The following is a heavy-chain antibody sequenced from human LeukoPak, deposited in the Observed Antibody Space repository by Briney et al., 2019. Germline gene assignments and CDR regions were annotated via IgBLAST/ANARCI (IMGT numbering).Heavy chain of an antibody. J-gene: IGHJ4*02. D-gene: IGHD3-9*01. V-gene: IGHV3-9*01. Sequence: PGRSLRLSCAASGFTFDDYAMHWVRQAPGKGLEWVSGISWNSGNIDYADSVKGRFTISRDNAKNSLYLQMSSLRAEDTALYYCAKLSVDYDILTGYSHTYWGQGTLVTVSS. CDR1: GFTFDDYA. CDR3: AKLSVDYDILTGYSHTY. CDR2: ISWNSGNI.